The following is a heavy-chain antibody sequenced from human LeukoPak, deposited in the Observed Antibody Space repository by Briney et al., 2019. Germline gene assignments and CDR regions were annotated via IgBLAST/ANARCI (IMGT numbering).Heavy chain of an antibody. CDR2: INGDGSSR. V-gene: IGHV3-74*01. J-gene: IGHJ6*04. CDR1: GFIFSTYW. CDR3: AELGLTMIGGV. D-gene: IGHD3-10*02. Sequence: GGSLRLSCAASGFIFSTYWIHWVRQTPGKGLVWVSRINGDGSSRNYADSVKGRFTISRDNAKNSLYLQMNSLRAEDTAVYYCAELGLTMIGGVWGKGTTVTISS.